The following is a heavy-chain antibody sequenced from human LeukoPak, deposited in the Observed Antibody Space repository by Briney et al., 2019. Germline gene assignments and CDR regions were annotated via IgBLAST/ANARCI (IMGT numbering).Heavy chain of an antibody. D-gene: IGHD3-9*01. J-gene: IGHJ5*02. CDR2: ISAYNGNT. Sequence: GASVKVSCKASGYTFTSYGISWVRQAPGQGLEWMGWISAYNGNTNYAQKLQGRVTMTTDTSTSTAYMELRSLRSDDTAVYYCARESQELRYFDWLSAPDFKNNWFDPWGQGTLVTVSS. CDR3: ARESQELRYFDWLSAPDFKNNWFDP. V-gene: IGHV1-18*01. CDR1: GYTFTSYG.